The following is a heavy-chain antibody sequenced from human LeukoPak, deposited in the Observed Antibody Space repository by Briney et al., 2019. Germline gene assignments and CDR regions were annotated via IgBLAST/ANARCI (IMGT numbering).Heavy chain of an antibody. J-gene: IGHJ5*02. CDR1: GFTVSSYY. CDR3: ARGEYYDSSGYYCLGS. Sequence: GSLRLSCAASGFTVSSYYWSWIRQPPGKGLEWIGYIYYSGSTNYNPSLKSRVTISVDTSKNHFSLKLTSLTAAGTAVYYCARGEYYDSSGYYCLGSWGQGTLVTVSS. CDR2: IYYSGST. V-gene: IGHV4-59*02. D-gene: IGHD3-22*01.